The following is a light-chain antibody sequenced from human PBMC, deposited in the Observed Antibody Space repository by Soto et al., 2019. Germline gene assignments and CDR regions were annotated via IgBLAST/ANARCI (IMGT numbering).Light chain of an antibody. CDR1: QNVRTNY. CDR2: GAS. Sequence: EIVLTQSPGTLSLSPGERVTLSCRASQNVRTNYLAWYQQKPGQAPRLLIYGASTRASGIPERFSGSGSGTDFTLTISSLLPEDFATYYCQQCYSALPTFGQGTKLDIK. J-gene: IGKJ2*01. CDR3: QQCYSALPT. V-gene: IGKV3-20*01.